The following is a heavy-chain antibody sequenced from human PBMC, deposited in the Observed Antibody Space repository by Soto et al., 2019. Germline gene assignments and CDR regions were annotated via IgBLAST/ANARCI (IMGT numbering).Heavy chain of an antibody. CDR3: AKGALGYSGRYYFDY. CDR1: GFTFDDYA. V-gene: IGHV3-9*01. CDR2: ISWNSGSI. J-gene: IGHJ4*02. D-gene: IGHD1-26*01. Sequence: GGSLRLSCAASGFTFDDYAMHWVRQAPGKGLEWVSGISWNSGSIGYADSVKGRFTISRDNAKNSLYLQMNSLRAEDTALYYCAKGALGYSGRYYFDYWGQGTLVTVSS.